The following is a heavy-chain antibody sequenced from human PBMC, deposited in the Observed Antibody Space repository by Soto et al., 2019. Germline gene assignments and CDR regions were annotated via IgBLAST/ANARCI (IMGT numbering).Heavy chain of an antibody. V-gene: IGHV4-4*02. CDR3: ARLVPTEGFDS. CDR1: GDSISGSQW. J-gene: IGHJ4*02. CDR2: ISHTGTT. Sequence: SETLSLTCAVSGDSISGSQWWSWVRLPPGKGLEWIGEISHTGTTNYNPSLKSRVTMSVDKPKNQFSLNLTSVTAADTAVYYCARLVPTEGFDSWGQGTLVTVSS.